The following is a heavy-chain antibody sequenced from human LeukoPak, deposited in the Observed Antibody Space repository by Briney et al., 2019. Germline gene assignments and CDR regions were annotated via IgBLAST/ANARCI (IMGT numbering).Heavy chain of an antibody. D-gene: IGHD3-10*01. Sequence: GASVKVSCKASGYTFTGHYIYWVRQAPGQGLEWMGWINPNGGGTNYAQTFQGRVTMTTDTSISTAYMELSRLTSDDTAVYYCATPQRDYYGSGYYFDYWGQGTLVTVSS. J-gene: IGHJ4*02. CDR1: GYTFTGHY. CDR2: INPNGGGT. CDR3: ATPQRDYYGSGYYFDY. V-gene: IGHV1-2*02.